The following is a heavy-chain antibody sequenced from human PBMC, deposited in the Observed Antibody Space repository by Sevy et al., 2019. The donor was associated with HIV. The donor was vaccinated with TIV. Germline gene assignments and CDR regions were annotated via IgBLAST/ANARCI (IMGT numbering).Heavy chain of an antibody. Sequence: GGSLRLSCAASGFTFSSYWMSWVRQAPGKGLEWVANIKQDGSEKYYVDYVKGRFTISRDNATNSLYLQMNSLRAEDTAVYYCARDPVAVAGTPGDYWGQGTLVTVSS. CDR2: IKQDGSEK. J-gene: IGHJ4*02. CDR3: ARDPVAVAGTPGDY. CDR1: GFTFSSYW. V-gene: IGHV3-7*01. D-gene: IGHD6-19*01.